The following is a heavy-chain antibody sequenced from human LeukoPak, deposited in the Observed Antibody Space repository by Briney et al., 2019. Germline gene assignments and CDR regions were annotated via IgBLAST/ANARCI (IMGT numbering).Heavy chain of an antibody. CDR2: IIPILGIA. J-gene: IGHJ5*02. D-gene: IGHD2-2*01. CDR3: AVGGQLLFNWFDP. CDR1: GGTFSSYT. Sequence: ASVKVSCKASGGTFSSYTISWVRQAPGQGLEWMGRIIPILGIANYAQKFQGRVTITADKSTSTACMELSSLRSEDTAVYYCAVGGQLLFNWFDPWGQGTLVTVSS. V-gene: IGHV1-69*02.